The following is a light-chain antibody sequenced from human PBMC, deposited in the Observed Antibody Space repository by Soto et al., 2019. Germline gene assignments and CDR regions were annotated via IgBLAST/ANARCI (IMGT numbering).Light chain of an antibody. J-gene: IGKJ2*01. V-gene: IGKV3-20*01. CDR2: GAS. CDR1: QSVSSSY. Sequence: EIVVTQSPGTLSLSPGERATLSCRASQSVSSSYLAWYQQKPGQAPRLLIYGASSRATGIPDRFSGSGSGTDFTLSISRLEPEDFAVYYCQQYGSSPYTCGQGTKVDIK. CDR3: QQYGSSPYT.